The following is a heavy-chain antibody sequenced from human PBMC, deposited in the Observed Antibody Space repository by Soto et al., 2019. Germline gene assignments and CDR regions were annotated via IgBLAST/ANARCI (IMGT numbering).Heavy chain of an antibody. J-gene: IGHJ2*01. CDR2: ISGSGGST. CDR1: GFTFSSYA. V-gene: IGHV3-23*01. D-gene: IGHD4-4*01. CDR3: AKDESRRNRRYFDL. Sequence: RLSCAASGFTFSSYAMYWVRQAPGKGLEWVSVISGSGGSTYYADSVKGRFTISRDHSKSTLYLQMNSLRAEDTAVYYCAKDESRRNRRYFDLWGRGTLVTVSS.